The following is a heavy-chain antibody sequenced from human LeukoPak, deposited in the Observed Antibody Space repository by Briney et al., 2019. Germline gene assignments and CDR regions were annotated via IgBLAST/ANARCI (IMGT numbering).Heavy chain of an antibody. CDR3: TRVRGGGSYQGFDW. CDR1: GFPFSDHY. V-gene: IGHV3-72*01. J-gene: IGHJ4*02. D-gene: IGHD3-16*01. Sequence: GSLRLSCAASGFPFSDHYMDWIRQAPGKGLEWVGRIRMKVNSYTTEYAASVKGRFTILRDDSKDSLYLQMNSLETEDTAVYYCTRVRGGGSYQGFDWWGQGTLVTVSS. CDR2: IRMKVNSYTT.